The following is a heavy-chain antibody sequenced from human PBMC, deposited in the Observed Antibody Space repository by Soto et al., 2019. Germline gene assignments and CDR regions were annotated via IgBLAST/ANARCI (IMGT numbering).Heavy chain of an antibody. Sequence: EVQLVESGGGLVQPGGSLTLSCAASGFTFSVSALHWVRHPSGRGLEWVGRIRSRGNNYATAYAASMDGRFTNSRDDSKNTAYLQLNSLTTEDTAVYYCSTQAGDFWSGYPQYYMDVWGKGTTVTVS. J-gene: IGHJ6*03. V-gene: IGHV3-73*01. CDR3: STQAGDFWSGYPQYYMDV. CDR1: GFTFSVSA. D-gene: IGHD3-3*01. CDR2: IRSRGNNYAT.